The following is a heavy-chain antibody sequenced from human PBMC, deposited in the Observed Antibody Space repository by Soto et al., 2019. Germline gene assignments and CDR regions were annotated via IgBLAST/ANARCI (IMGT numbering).Heavy chain of an antibody. CDR2: ISYDGSNK. CDR3: XXXXXXXXXXFXY. V-gene: IGHV3-30-3*01. J-gene: IGHJ4*02. CDR1: GXTFXXYG. Sequence: VQLVESGXGVVXPGXXXRLSCXASGXTFXXYGMXWVRXXPXXXXKWVAVISYDGSNKYYADSVKGRFTISRDNSKNTLYLQXXSLRAXDTAXXYXXXXXXXXXXXFXYWGQGTLVTVSS.